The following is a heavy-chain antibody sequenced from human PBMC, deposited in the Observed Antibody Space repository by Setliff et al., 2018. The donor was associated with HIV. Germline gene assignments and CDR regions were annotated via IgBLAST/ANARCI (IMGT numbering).Heavy chain of an antibody. J-gene: IGHJ4*02. D-gene: IGHD2-8*02. CDR3: ARDRAYPFPYWDY. CDR2: IYYTGST. V-gene: IGHV4-59*01. Sequence: SETLSLTCTIYGGSISNYYWSWIRQPPGKELEWIGFIYYTGSTNYNPSLKSRVTMSVDTSKNHFSLRLNSVTAADTAVYYCARDRAYPFPYWDYWGQGTLVTVSS. CDR1: GGSISNYY.